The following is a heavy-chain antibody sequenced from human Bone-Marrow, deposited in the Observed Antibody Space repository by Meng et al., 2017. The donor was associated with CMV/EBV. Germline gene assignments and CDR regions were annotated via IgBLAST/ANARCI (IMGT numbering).Heavy chain of an antibody. V-gene: IGHV3-7*01. CDR1: GFTFSNYW. CDR3: ARERGPILGTRYYFDY. D-gene: IGHD2-2*02. Sequence: GESLKISCAASGFTFSNYWMSWVRQAPGKGLEWVANIKQDGSEKYYVDSVKGRFTISRDNAKNSLYLQMNSLRAEDTAVYYCARERGPILGTRYYFDYWGQGTLVTVSS. CDR2: IKQDGSEK. J-gene: IGHJ4*02.